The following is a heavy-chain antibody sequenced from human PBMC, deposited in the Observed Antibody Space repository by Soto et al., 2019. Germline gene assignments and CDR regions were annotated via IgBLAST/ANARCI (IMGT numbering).Heavy chain of an antibody. D-gene: IGHD3-3*01. Sequence: PVESLKNSCHWSLYSFTSNWSCWVLQMPFKFLEFMWMIYPGDSDTRYSPSFQGQVTISADKSISTAYLQWSSLKASDTAMYYCARRNDFWSGNNPTKDYYYYYYMDVWGKGTTVTVSS. CDR1: LYSFTSNW. J-gene: IGHJ6*03. V-gene: IGHV5-51*01. CDR3: ARRNDFWSGNNPTKDYYYYYYMDV. CDR2: IYPGDSDT.